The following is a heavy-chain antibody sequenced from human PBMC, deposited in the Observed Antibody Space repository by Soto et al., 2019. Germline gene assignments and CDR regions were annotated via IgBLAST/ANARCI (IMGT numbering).Heavy chain of an antibody. CDR1: GYTFTGYY. J-gene: IGHJ5*02. CDR2: INPNSGGT. CDR3: NRAVGRVGSDDAAVFYWGSGGVQYCLLLGGFAP. Sequence: QVQLVQSGAEVQKPGASVKVSCKASGYTFTGYYMHWVRQAPGQGLEWMGWINPNSGGTNYAQKFQGRITTTVGGKNYTRKLQGGPTRTRNPSISTANRAVGRVGSDDAAVFYWGSGGVQYCLLLGGFAPWGQGTLVTVSS. V-gene: IGHV1-2*02. D-gene: IGHD3-9*01.